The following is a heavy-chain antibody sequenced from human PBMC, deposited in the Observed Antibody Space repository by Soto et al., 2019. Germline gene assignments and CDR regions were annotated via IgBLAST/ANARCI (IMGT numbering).Heavy chain of an antibody. Sequence: SETLSLTCTVSGGSISSGDSYWSWIRQPPGKGLEWIGYIYYSGSTYYNPSLKSRVTIAVDTSKNQFSLKLSSVTAADTAVYYCARVERVTIFVVVIIRGFDYWGQGTLVTVFS. CDR1: GGSISSGDSY. CDR2: IYYSGST. J-gene: IGHJ4*02. V-gene: IGHV4-30-4*01. CDR3: ARVERVTIFVVVIIRGFDY. D-gene: IGHD3-3*01.